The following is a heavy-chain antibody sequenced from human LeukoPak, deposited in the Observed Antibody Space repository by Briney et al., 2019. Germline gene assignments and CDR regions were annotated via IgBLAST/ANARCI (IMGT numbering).Heavy chain of an antibody. CDR3: GKEGGA. V-gene: IGHV3-23*01. CDR1: GFRFSDFT. D-gene: IGHD3-16*01. CDR2: IGGRGGST. J-gene: IGHJ5*02. Sequence: PGGSLRPSCAASGFRFSDFTMTWVRQAPGKGPEWVSAIGGRGGSTYYADSLGGRFTISRDNSKDMVYLQMNSLKVEDTATYYCGKEGGAWGQGTKVTVPS.